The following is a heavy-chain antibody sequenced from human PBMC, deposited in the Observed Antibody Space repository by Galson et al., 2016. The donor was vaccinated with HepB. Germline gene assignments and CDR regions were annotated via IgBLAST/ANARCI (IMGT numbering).Heavy chain of an antibody. D-gene: IGHD3-3*01. V-gene: IGHV3-43*01. CDR2: ISWDGEKT. CDR1: GFTFDDYT. CDR3: AKGQIRTDFWSGRVGY. J-gene: IGHJ4*02. Sequence: SLRLSCAASGFTFDDYTMHWVRQAPGKGLEWVSVISWDGEKTYYLDSVKGRFTISRDNSKDFLYLQMNSLTTEDTAFYHCAKGQIRTDFWSGRVGYWGQGTLVTVSS.